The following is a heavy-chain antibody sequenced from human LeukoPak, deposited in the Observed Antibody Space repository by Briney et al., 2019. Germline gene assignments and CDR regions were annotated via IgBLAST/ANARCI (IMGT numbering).Heavy chain of an antibody. V-gene: IGHV4-59*08. D-gene: IGHD1-7*01. Sequence: PSETLSLTCTVSGGSISSYYWSWIRQPPGKGLEWIGYIYYSGSTNYNPSLKSRVTISVDTSKNQFSLKLSSVTAVDTAVYYCARGTKKSAAPLPFDYWGQGTLVTVSS. J-gene: IGHJ4*02. CDR3: ARGTKKSAAPLPFDY. CDR1: GGSISSYY. CDR2: IYYSGST.